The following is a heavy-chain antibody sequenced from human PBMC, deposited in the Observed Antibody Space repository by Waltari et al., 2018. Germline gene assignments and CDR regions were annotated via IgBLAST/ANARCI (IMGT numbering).Heavy chain of an antibody. CDR3: ARNVITIFGVVISAFDI. V-gene: IGHV4-38-2*01. CDR2: IYHSGST. CDR1: GYSISRGYY. J-gene: IGHJ3*02. Sequence: QVQLQESGPGLVKPSETLSLTCAVSGYSISRGYYWGWSRQRPGKGLEWIGSIYHSGSTYYNPSLKSRVTISVDTSKNQFSLKLSSVTAADTAVYYCARNVITIFGVVISAFDIWGQGTMVTVSS. D-gene: IGHD3-3*01.